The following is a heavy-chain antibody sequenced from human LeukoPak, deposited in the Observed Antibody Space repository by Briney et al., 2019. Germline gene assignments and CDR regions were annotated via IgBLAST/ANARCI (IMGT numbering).Heavy chain of an antibody. CDR1: GFTFSSYA. CDR2: IIPSGVTT. J-gene: IGHJ4*02. CDR3: ARDDSLLQFGC. V-gene: IGHV3-23*01. D-gene: IGHD5-24*01. Sequence: PGGSLRLSCAASGFTFSSYAMSWVRQAPGKGLEWVSGIIPSGVTTYYADSVKGRFAISRDNSKNTVYLQMNSLRAEDTAVYYCARDDSLLQFGCWGQGTLVTVSS.